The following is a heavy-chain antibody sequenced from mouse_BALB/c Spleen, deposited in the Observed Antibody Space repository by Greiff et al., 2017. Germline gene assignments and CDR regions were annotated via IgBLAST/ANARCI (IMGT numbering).Heavy chain of an antibody. CDR3: ARRGMITTRDWYFDV. V-gene: IGHV1S132*01. CDR2: IFPGTGTT. D-gene: IGHD2-4*01. Sequence: QVQLQQSGAELVKPGASVKLSCKTSGYTFTSYWIQWVKQRPGQGLGWIGEIFPGTGTTYYNEKFKGKATLTIDTSSSTAYMQLSSLTSEDSAVYFCARRGMITTRDWYFDVWGAGTTVTVSS. CDR1: GYTFTSYW. J-gene: IGHJ1*01.